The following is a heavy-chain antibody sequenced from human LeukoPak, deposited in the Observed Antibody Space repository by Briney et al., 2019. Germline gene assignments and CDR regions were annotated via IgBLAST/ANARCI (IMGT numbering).Heavy chain of an antibody. D-gene: IGHD3-16*02. Sequence: ASVKVSCEASGYTFTTYVINWVRQAPGQGLEWMGWISANSGDTNYAENFQGGVTMTTDTSTNTAYMDLRSLRSDDTAIYYCARGSLVTFGGVIVPLASDYWGQGTPVTVSS. CDR1: GYTFTTYV. J-gene: IGHJ4*02. CDR2: ISANSGDT. CDR3: ARGSLVTFGGVIVPLASDY. V-gene: IGHV1-18*01.